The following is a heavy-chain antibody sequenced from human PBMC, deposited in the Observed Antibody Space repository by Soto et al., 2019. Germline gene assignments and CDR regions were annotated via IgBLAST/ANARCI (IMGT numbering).Heavy chain of an antibody. CDR1: GFTFSSYG. CDR2: ISYDGTNR. CDR3: AKDQSGYDHYAMDV. V-gene: IGHV3-30*18. D-gene: IGHD3-3*01. J-gene: IGHJ6*02. Sequence: QVQLVVSGGGVVQPGRSLRLSCAASGFTFSSYGMHWVRQAPGKGLEWVAVISYDGTNRNHADSVKGRFTISRDNSKNTLHLQMNSLISEDTAVYYCAKDQSGYDHYAMDVWGQGTAVTVSS.